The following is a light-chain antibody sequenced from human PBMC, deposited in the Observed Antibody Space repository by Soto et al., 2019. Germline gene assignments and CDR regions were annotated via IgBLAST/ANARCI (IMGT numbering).Light chain of an antibody. J-gene: IGLJ1*01. CDR1: SSDVGGYNY. CDR2: DVS. Sequence: SVLTQPASVSGSRGQSITISCTGTSSDVGGYNYVSWYQQHPGKAPKLMIYDVSNRPSGVSNRFSGSKSGNTASLTISGLQAEDEADYYCSSYTSSSTYVFGTGTK. V-gene: IGLV2-14*01. CDR3: SSYTSSSTYV.